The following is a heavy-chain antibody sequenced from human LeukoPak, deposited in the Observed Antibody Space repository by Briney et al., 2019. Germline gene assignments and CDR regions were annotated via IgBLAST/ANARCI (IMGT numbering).Heavy chain of an antibody. D-gene: IGHD7-27*01. Sequence: GGFLRLSCTASGFTFSSYAMHWVRQAPGKGLQWVAVISYDGSNKYYADSVKGRFTISRDNSKNTLYLQMNSLRAEDTAVYYCARDRTGYFDYWGQGTLVTVSS. CDR2: ISYDGSNK. J-gene: IGHJ4*02. CDR1: GFTFSSYA. CDR3: ARDRTGYFDY. V-gene: IGHV3-30-3*01.